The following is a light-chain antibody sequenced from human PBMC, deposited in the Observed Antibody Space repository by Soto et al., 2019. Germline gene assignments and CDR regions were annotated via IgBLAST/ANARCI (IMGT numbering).Light chain of an antibody. V-gene: IGKV3-15*01. CDR2: GAS. Sequence: EIVMTQSPATLSVSPGEGATLSCRASQSVSSNLAWYQQKPGQAPRLLIYGASTRATGIPVRFSGSASGTEFPLTISSLQSEDFAVYYCQQHNKWPLTFGGGTKVEIK. CDR3: QQHNKWPLT. J-gene: IGKJ4*01. CDR1: QSVSSN.